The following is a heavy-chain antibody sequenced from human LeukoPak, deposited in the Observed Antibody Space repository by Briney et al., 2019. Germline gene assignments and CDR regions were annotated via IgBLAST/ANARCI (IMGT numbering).Heavy chain of an antibody. CDR2: IYTSGST. CDR3: ARHNTIFGVLVPLDY. D-gene: IGHD3-3*01. J-gene: IGHJ4*02. V-gene: IGHV4-4*07. CDR1: GGSISSYY. Sequence: PETLSLTCTLSGGSISSYYWSWIRQPAGKGLEWIGRIYTSGSTNYNPSLKSRVTISIDKSKNHFSLNLSSVTAADTAVYYCARHNTIFGVLVPLDYWGQGTLVTVSS.